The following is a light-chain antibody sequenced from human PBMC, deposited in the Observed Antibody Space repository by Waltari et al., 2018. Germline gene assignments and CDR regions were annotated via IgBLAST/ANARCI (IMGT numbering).Light chain of an antibody. CDR3: SLYTTSSVL. J-gene: IGLJ2*01. V-gene: IGLV2-14*03. CDR2: DVS. Sequence: QSALTHPASVSGSPGQSITLSCTGTSVYVGSYNYASLYQQHSGKVPKVIIYDVSNRPSGVSNRCSGSKSGNTASLTISGLQAEDEADYYCSLYTTSSVLFGGGTKLTVL. CDR1: SVYVGSYNY.